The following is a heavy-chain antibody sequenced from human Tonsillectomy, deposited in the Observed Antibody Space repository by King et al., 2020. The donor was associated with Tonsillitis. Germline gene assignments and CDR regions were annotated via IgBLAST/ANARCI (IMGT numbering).Heavy chain of an antibody. CDR1: GGSISTVGYY. Sequence: VQLQESGPGLVRPSQTLSLTCTVSGGSISTVGYYWTWIRQPAGKGLEWIGRIFASGTTNLNPSLISRVTMSVDTSKNQFSLKLSSVTAADTAVYYCARGSEIVVLPGAIGGRFDPWGQGTQVTVSS. J-gene: IGHJ5*02. D-gene: IGHD2-2*01. CDR3: ARGSEIVVLPGAIGGRFDP. V-gene: IGHV4-61*02. CDR2: IFASGTT.